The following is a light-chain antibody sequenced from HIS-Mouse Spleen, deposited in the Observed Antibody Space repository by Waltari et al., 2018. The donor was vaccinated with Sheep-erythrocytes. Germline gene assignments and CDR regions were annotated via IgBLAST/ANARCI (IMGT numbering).Light chain of an antibody. CDR3: CSYAGSYNHV. Sequence: QSAPTQPRSVSGSPGQSVTISCTGTSSDVGGYNYVSWYQQHPGKAPKLMIYDVSKRPSGVPDRFSGSKSGNTASLTISGLQAEDEADYYCCSYAGSYNHVFATGTKVTVL. CDR1: SSDVGGYNY. J-gene: IGLJ1*01. V-gene: IGLV2-11*01. CDR2: DVS.